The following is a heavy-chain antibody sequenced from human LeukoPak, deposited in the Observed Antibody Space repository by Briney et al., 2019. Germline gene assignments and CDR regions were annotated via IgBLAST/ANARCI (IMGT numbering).Heavy chain of an antibody. J-gene: IGHJ4*02. V-gene: IGHV3-30-3*01. Sequence: GGSLRLSCAASGFTFSSYAMHWVRQAPGKGLEWVAVISYDGSNKYYADSVKGRFTISRDNSKNTLYLQMNSLRAEDTAVYYCARVSYDILTGYSYIDYWGQGTLVTVSS. CDR3: ARVSYDILTGYSYIDY. D-gene: IGHD3-9*01. CDR2: ISYDGSNK. CDR1: GFTFSSYA.